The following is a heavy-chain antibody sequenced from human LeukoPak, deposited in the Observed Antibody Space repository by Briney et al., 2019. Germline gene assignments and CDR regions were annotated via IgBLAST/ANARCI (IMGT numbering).Heavy chain of an antibody. CDR2: MKHDGSVK. J-gene: IGHJ4*02. CDR3: ARGRQTYYDNSGYPFDY. CDR1: GFTFNRYW. D-gene: IGHD3-22*01. Sequence: GGSLRLSCAASGFTFNRYWLSWVRQAPGKGLEWVANMKHDGSVKYYVDSVKGRFTISRDNAQNSLYLQMNSLRAEDTAIYYCARGRQTYYDNSGYPFDYWGQGTLVTVSS. V-gene: IGHV3-7*01.